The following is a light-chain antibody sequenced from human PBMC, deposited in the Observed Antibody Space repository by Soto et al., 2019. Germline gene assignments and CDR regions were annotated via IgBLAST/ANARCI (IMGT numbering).Light chain of an antibody. Sequence: EIVLTQSPGTLSLSPGERATLYCRASQSVSSGYLAWYQQKPGQAPRLLIYAASSRAAGIPDRFSGSGSGTDFTITISRLEPEDFAVYYCQQYGGPPQTFGQGTKVYIK. CDR1: QSVSSGY. J-gene: IGKJ1*01. CDR2: AAS. CDR3: QQYGGPPQT. V-gene: IGKV3-20*01.